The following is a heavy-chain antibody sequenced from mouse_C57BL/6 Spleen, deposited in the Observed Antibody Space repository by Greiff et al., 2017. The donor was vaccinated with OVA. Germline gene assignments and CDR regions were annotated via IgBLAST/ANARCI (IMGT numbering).Heavy chain of an antibody. CDR3: ARGGGYYSWFAY. Sequence: VQLKESGPGMVKPSQSLSLTCTVTGYSITSGYDWHWIRHFPGNKLEWMGYISYSGSTNYNPSLKSRISITHDTSKNHFFLKLNSVTTEDTATYYCARGGGYYSWFAYWGQGTLVTVSA. CDR1: GYSITSGYD. CDR2: ISYSGST. V-gene: IGHV3-1*01. J-gene: IGHJ3*01. D-gene: IGHD2-3*01.